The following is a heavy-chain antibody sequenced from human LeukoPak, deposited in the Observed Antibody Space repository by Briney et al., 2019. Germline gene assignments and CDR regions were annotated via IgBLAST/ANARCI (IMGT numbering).Heavy chain of an antibody. CDR1: GYTFTIYG. Sequence: ASVKVSCKASGYTFTIYGISWVRQAPGQGLEWMGWINPNSGGTNYAQKFQGRVTMTRDTSISTAYMELSRLRSDDTAVYYCARGSGYCGGDCYGYWGQGTLVTVSS. J-gene: IGHJ4*02. CDR3: ARGSGYCGGDCYGY. V-gene: IGHV1-2*02. CDR2: INPNSGGT. D-gene: IGHD2-21*01.